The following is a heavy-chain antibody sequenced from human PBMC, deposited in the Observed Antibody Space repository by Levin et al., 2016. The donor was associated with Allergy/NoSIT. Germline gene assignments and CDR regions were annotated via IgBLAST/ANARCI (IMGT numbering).Heavy chain of an antibody. V-gene: IGHV4-61*02. CDR2: IYTSGST. CDR3: ARVVFDWLFAPFDY. Sequence: WIRQPPGKGLEWIGRIYTSGSTNCNPSLKSRVTISVDTSKNQFSLKLSSVTAADTALYFCARVVFDWLFAPFDYWGQGTLVTVSS. D-gene: IGHD3-9*01. J-gene: IGHJ4*02.